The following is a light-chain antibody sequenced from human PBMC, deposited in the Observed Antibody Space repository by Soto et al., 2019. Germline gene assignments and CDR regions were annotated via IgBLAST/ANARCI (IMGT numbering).Light chain of an antibody. J-gene: IGLJ1*01. CDR1: SSDVGGYNY. Sequence: QSALTQPPSASGSPGQSVTISCTGTSSDVGGYNYVSWYQQHPGKAPKLMIYEVSKRPSGVPDRFSGSKSGNTASLTVSGLQAEDEADYYCAAWDDSLNARYVFGTGTKLTVL. CDR2: EVS. V-gene: IGLV2-8*01. CDR3: AAWDDSLNARYV.